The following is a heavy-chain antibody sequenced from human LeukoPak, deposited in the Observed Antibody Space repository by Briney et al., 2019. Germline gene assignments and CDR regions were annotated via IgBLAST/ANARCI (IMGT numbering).Heavy chain of an antibody. J-gene: IGHJ4*02. CDR3: ARVSRQQLVN. Sequence: SETLSLTCAVYGGSFSGYYWSWIRQPPGKGLEWIGEINHSGSTNYNPSLKSRVTISVDTSKNQFSLKLSSVTAADTAVYYCARVSRQQLVNWGQGTLVTVSS. CDR1: GGSFSGYY. CDR2: INHSGST. D-gene: IGHD6-13*01. V-gene: IGHV4-34*01.